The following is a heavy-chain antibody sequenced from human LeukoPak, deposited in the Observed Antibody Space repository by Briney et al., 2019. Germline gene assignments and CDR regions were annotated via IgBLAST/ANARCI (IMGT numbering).Heavy chain of an antibody. CDR2: ISSSSSYI. D-gene: IGHD5-18*01. J-gene: IGHJ4*02. CDR3: ARDGRRGYSYGFFDY. Sequence: GGSLRLSCAASGFTFSSYSMNWVRQAPGKGLEWVSSISSSSSYIYYADSVKGRFTISRDNAKSSLYLQMNSLRAEDTAVYYCARDGRRGYSYGFFDYWGQGTLVTVSS. V-gene: IGHV3-21*01. CDR1: GFTFSSYS.